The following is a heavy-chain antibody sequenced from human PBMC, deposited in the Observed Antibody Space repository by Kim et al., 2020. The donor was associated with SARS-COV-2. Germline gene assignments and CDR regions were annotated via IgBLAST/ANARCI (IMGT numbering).Heavy chain of an antibody. D-gene: IGHD3-10*01. Sequence: GESLKISCKSSSDTFKDYWIAWVRQMPGKGLEWMGIIYSGDSDTRYSPSFQGQVTISVDKSITTAYLQWSSLRASDTAIYYCAKLSGSGTYSALYYFDFWGQGTLVTVSS. CDR3: AKLSGSGTYSALYYFDF. J-gene: IGHJ4*02. CDR2: IYSGDSDT. CDR1: SDTFKDYW. V-gene: IGHV5-51*01.